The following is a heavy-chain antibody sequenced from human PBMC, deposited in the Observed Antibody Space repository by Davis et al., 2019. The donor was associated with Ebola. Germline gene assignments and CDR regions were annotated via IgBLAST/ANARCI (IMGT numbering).Heavy chain of an antibody. D-gene: IGHD6-19*01. CDR1: GYTFTSFG. J-gene: IGHJ4*02. Sequence: ASVKVSCKASGYTFTSFGISWVRQAPGQGLEWLGWISGYNGNTDYAEKVQGRVTMTTDTSTTTASMELRGLRSDDTAVYYCARDLAVAPPDYWGQGTLVTVSS. CDR2: ISGYNGNT. V-gene: IGHV1-18*01. CDR3: ARDLAVAPPDY.